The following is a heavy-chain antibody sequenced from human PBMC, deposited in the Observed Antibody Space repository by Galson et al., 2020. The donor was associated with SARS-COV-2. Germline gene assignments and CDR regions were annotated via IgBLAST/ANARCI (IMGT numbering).Heavy chain of an antibody. CDR2: ISGSGGST. Sequence: GESLKISCAASGFTFRSYAMSWLRQAPGKRLEWVSAISGSGGSTYYADSVKGRFTISRDNSKNTLYLQMNSLRAEDTAVYYCAKDLGYDFWSGYRYYYYYGMDVWGQGTTVTVSS. J-gene: IGHJ6*02. D-gene: IGHD3-3*01. CDR1: GFTFRSYA. CDR3: AKDLGYDFWSGYRYYYYYGMDV. V-gene: IGHV3-23*01.